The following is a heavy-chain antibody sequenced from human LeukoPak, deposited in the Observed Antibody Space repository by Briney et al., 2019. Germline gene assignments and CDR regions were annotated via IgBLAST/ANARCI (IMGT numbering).Heavy chain of an antibody. CDR3: ARDYDILTGPFDY. V-gene: IGHV1-2*02. CDR1: GYTFTGYY. J-gene: IGHJ4*02. CDR2: INPNSGGT. Sequence: ASVKVSCKASGYTFTGYYMHWVRQAPGQGLEWMGWINPNSGGTSYAQKFQGRVTMTRDTSISTAYMELSRLRSDDTAVYYCARDYDILTGPFDYWGQGTLVTVSS. D-gene: IGHD3-9*01.